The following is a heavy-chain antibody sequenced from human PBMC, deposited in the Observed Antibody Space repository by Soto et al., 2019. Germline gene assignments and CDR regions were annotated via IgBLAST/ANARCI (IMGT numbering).Heavy chain of an antibody. J-gene: IGHJ4*02. V-gene: IGHV1-18*01. CDR3: ARDTRACSPYCFDY. D-gene: IGHD2-21*02. Sequence: WGRKKKEKGLEWMGWISAYNGNTKFAQKFQGRVTMTTDTSTSTAYMELRSLRSDDTAVYYCARDTRACSPYCFDYRGQGTLVTVYS. CDR2: ISAYNGNT.